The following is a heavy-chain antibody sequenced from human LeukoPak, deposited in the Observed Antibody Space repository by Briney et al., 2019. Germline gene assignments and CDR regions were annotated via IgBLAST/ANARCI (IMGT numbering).Heavy chain of an antibody. J-gene: IGHJ4*02. Sequence: SETLSLTCTVSGNSISSSNYYWGWIRQPPGKGLEWIGYIYYSGSTNYNPSLKSRVTISVDTSKNQFSLKLSSVTAADTAVYYCARTTAAGTYYFDYWGQGTLVTVSS. CDR3: ARTTAAGTYYFDY. V-gene: IGHV4-61*05. D-gene: IGHD6-13*01. CDR2: IYYSGST. CDR1: GNSISSSNYY.